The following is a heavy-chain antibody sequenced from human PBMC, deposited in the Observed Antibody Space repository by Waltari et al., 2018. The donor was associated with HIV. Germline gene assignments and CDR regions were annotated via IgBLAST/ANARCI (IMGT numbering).Heavy chain of an antibody. CDR1: DYPISSGYF. CDR3: VRDVRGVDGNWFDP. D-gene: IGHD3-10*01. Sequence: QVQLQESGPGLVKPSETLSLTCAVSDYPISSGYFWGWIRQPTGKGLEWIGSIYQSGTTYFNPSLKSRVTLSVDTSKNQFSLKLTSLSAADTAVYYCVRDVRGVDGNWFDPWGQGTLVTVPS. J-gene: IGHJ5*02. CDR2: IYQSGTT. V-gene: IGHV4-38-2*02.